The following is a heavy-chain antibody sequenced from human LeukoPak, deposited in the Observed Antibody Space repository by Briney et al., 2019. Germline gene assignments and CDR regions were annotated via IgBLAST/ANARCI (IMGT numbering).Heavy chain of an antibody. CDR1: GFTLSNAW. CDR3: ARVQNYYYYYMDV. V-gene: IGHV3-7*01. CDR2: IKQDGSEK. D-gene: IGHD1-1*01. J-gene: IGHJ6*03. Sequence: GGSLRLSCAASGFTLSNAWMSWVRQAPGKGLEWVANIKQDGSEKYYVDSVKGRFTISRDNAKNSLYLQMNSLRAEDTAVYYCARVQNYYYYYMDVWGKGTTVTVSS.